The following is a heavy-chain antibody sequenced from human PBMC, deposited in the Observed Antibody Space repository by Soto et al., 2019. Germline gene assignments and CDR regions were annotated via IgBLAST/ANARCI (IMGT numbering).Heavy chain of an antibody. V-gene: IGHV1-69*13. CDR2: IIPVFGTP. CDR3: ARHLYDYVWGSYRH. J-gene: IGHJ4*02. D-gene: IGHD3-16*02. CDR1: GYIFKNYA. Sequence: GASVKVSCKSSGYIFKNYAVTWLRQAPGQGLEWMGGIIPVFGTPDYSQKFRGRVTITADESTGTVYMELRSLTSEDTAVYYCARHLYDYVWGSYRHWGQGTLVTVSS.